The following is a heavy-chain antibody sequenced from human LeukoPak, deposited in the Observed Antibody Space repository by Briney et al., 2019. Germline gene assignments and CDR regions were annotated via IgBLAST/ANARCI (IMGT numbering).Heavy chain of an antibody. J-gene: IGHJ4*02. V-gene: IGHV4-59*01. CDR3: ARARGSIFGVVIDY. CDR2: IYYSGST. Sequence: SSETLSLTCTVPGGSISSYYWSWIRQPAGKGLEWIGYIYYSGSTNYNPSLKSRVTISGDTSKTQFSLKLSSVTAADTAVYYCARARGSIFGVVIDYWGQGTLVTVSS. CDR1: GGSISSYY. D-gene: IGHD3-3*01.